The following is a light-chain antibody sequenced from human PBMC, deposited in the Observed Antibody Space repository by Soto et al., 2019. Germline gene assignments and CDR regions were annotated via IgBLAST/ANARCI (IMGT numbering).Light chain of an antibody. CDR2: LNSDGSH. CDR1: SGHSSYA. V-gene: IGLV4-69*01. CDR3: QTWGTGMGV. J-gene: IGLJ2*01. Sequence: QSVLTQSPSASASLGASVNLTCTLSSGHSSYAIAWHQQQPEKGPRYLMKLNSDGSHSKGDGIPDRFSGSSSGAERYLTISSLQSEDEADYYCQTWGTGMGVFGGGTKLTVL.